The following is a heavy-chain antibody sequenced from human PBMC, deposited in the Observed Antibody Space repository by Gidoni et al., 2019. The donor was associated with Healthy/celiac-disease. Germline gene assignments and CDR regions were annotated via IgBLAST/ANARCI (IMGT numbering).Heavy chain of an antibody. V-gene: IGHV3-66*01. CDR1: GFTVSSNY. CDR3: ARADTAMDLDY. J-gene: IGHJ4*02. D-gene: IGHD5-18*01. Sequence: EVQLVESGGGLVQPGGSLRLSCAASGFTVSSNYMSWVRQAPGKGLEWVSVIYSGGSTYYADSVKGRFTISRDNSKNTLYLQMNSLRAEDTAVYYCARADTAMDLDYWGQGTLVTVSS. CDR2: IYSGGST.